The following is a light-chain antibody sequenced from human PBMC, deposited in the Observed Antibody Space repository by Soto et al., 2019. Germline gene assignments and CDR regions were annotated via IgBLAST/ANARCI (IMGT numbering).Light chain of an antibody. CDR3: SSYSTISNLV. V-gene: IGLV2-14*03. Sequence: QAALTQPASVSGSPGQSITSSCSGTNTDVGAYDYVSWYQQHPGKAPKLILYDVINRPSGVSDRFSGSKSGNTASLTISGLQSEDEAEYFCSSYSTISNLVFGPGTKLPVL. CDR2: DVI. J-gene: IGLJ1*01. CDR1: NTDVGAYDY.